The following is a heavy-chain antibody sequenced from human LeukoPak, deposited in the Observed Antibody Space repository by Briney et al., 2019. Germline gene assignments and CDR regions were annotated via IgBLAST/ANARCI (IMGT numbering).Heavy chain of an antibody. V-gene: IGHV4-59*08. CDR3: ARRGGLWFGELYAFDI. CDR2: IYYSGST. J-gene: IGHJ3*02. Sequence: PSETLSLTCTVSGCSISSYYWSWIRQPPGKGLEWIGYIYYSGSTNYNPSLKSRVTISVDTSKNQFSLKLSSVTAADTAVYYCARRGGLWFGELYAFDIWGQGTMVTVSS. CDR1: GCSISSYY. D-gene: IGHD3-10*01.